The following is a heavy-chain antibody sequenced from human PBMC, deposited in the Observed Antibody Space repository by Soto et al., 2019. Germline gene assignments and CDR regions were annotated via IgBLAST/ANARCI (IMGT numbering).Heavy chain of an antibody. CDR3: EGARGYYGLYYYYGMDV. Sequence: SETLSLTCTVSGGSISSYYWSWIRQPPGKGLEWIGYIYYSGGTNYNPSLKSRVTISVDTSKSQFSLKLSSVTAADTAVYYCEGARGYYGLYYYYGMDVWGQGTTVTVSS. CDR2: IYYSGGT. V-gene: IGHV4-59*01. J-gene: IGHJ6*02. CDR1: GGSISSYY. D-gene: IGHD3-10*01.